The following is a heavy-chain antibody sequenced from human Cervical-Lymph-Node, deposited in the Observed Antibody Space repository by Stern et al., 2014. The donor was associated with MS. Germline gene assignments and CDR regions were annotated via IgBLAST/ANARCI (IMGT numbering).Heavy chain of an antibody. CDR3: ARSGSYSDAFDI. Sequence: VQLVESGAEVKKPGASVKVSCKASGYTFSSYYMHWVRQAPGQGLEWMGIINPSGGSTRYAQKFQGRVTITRDASTSTVYMELSSQRSEDTAVYYCARSGSYSDAFDIWGQGTMVTVSS. J-gene: IGHJ3*02. CDR1: GYTFSSYY. CDR2: INPSGGST. V-gene: IGHV1-46*01. D-gene: IGHD1-26*01.